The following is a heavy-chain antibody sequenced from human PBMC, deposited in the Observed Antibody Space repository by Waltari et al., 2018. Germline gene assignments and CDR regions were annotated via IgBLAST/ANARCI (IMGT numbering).Heavy chain of an antibody. J-gene: IGHJ5*01. CDR2: MYYRGSS. V-gene: IGHV4-39*01. CDR3: ARAFGSGSYAWFDS. CDR1: GDSVTTGSYH. Sequence: QLQLQESGPGLVKPSETLSLTCSVSGDSVTTGSYHWGWIRQPPRKGLEWIGIMYYRGSSYSNPSLKSRVTISVDTSKNQFSLKLGSVAAADTAVYYCARAFGSGSYAWFDSWGQGTLVTVSS. D-gene: IGHD3-10*01.